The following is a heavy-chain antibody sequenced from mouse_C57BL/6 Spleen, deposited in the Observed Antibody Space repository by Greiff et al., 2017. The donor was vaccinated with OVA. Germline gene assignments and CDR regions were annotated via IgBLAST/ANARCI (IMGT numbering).Heavy chain of an antibody. CDR2: IYPRSGNT. Sequence: VQLVESGAELARPGASVKLSCKASGYTFTSYGISWVKQRTGQGLEWIGEIYPRSGNTYYNEKFKGKATLTADKSSSTAYMELRSLTSEDSAVYFCARYRRDESAMDYWGQGTSVTVSS. J-gene: IGHJ4*01. CDR1: GYTFTSYG. CDR3: ARYRRDESAMDY. V-gene: IGHV1-81*01.